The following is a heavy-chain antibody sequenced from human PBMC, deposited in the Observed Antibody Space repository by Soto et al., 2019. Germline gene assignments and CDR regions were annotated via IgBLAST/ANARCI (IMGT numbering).Heavy chain of an antibody. Sequence: SETLSLTCIVSGESISSSSHYWGWIRQPPGKGLEWIGSIYYSGRTYYNPSFKSRVTISIDTSKNQFSLKLSSVTATDTAVYYCARQRTTVVTQAYFDHWGQGALVTVSS. V-gene: IGHV4-39*01. CDR1: GESISSSSHY. J-gene: IGHJ4*02. CDR3: ARQRTTVVTQAYFDH. D-gene: IGHD2-21*02. CDR2: IYYSGRT.